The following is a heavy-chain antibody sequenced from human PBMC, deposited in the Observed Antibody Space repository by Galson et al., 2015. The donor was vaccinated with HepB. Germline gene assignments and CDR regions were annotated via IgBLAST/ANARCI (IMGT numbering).Heavy chain of an antibody. CDR1: GFTFSSYS. V-gene: IGHV3-21*01. CDR3: ASQWRGSNEQRRSFDY. Sequence: SLRLSCAASGFTFSSYSMNWVRQAPGKGLEWVSSISSSSSYIYYADSMKGRFTISRDNAKNSLYLQMNSLRAEDTAVYYCASQWRGSNEQRRSFDYWGQGTLVTVSS. J-gene: IGHJ4*02. D-gene: IGHD1/OR15-1a*01. CDR2: ISSSSSYI.